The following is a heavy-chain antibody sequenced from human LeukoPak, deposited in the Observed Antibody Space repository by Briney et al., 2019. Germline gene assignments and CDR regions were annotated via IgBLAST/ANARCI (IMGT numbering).Heavy chain of an antibody. CDR3: ARGRSWYPH. V-gene: IGHV4-59*01. J-gene: IGHJ4*02. D-gene: IGHD6-13*01. CDR2: ISYSGST. CDR1: GGSISTYY. Sequence: SETLSLTCTVSGGSISTYYWSWLRQPPGKGLEWIGYISYSGSTNYNPSLKSRVTISVDTSNNQFSLKLSSVTAADTAVYYCARGRSWYPHWGQGTLVTVSS.